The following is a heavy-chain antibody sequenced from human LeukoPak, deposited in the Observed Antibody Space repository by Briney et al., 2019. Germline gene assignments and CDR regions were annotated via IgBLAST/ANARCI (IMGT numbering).Heavy chain of an antibody. CDR2: INQDGTEK. V-gene: IGHV3-7*01. CDR1: GFTFTTYW. D-gene: IGHD1-20*01. J-gene: IGHJ4*02. Sequence: GESLRLSCAASGFTFTTYWMTWVRQAPGKGLEWVASINQDGTEKYYVDSVKGRFTISRGNAKNSLYLQMNSLRAEDTAVYYCARADNWNDGGFDYWGQGTLVTVSS. CDR3: ARADNWNDGGFDY.